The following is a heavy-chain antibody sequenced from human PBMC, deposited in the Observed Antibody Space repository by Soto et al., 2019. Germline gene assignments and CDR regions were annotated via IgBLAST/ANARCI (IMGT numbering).Heavy chain of an antibody. V-gene: IGHV1-18*01. CDR3: ARDKPLMRVSDAFDI. D-gene: IGHD6-13*01. CDR2: ISAYNGNT. CDR1: GYTFTSYG. J-gene: IGHJ3*02. Sequence: ASVKVSCKASGYTFTSYGISWVRQAPGQRLEWMGWISAYNGNTNYAQKLQGRVTMTTDTSTSTAYMELRSLRSDDTAVYYCARDKPLMRVSDAFDIWGQGTMVTVSS.